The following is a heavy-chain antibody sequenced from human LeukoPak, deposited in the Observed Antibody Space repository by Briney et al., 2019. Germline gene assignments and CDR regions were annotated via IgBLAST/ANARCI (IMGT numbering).Heavy chain of an antibody. CDR3: ARDRRYCSSTSCYLLDYYYGMDV. J-gene: IGHJ6*02. V-gene: IGHV1-46*01. D-gene: IGHD2-2*01. CDR2: INPSGGST. Sequence: ASVTVSCTASGYTFTSYYMHWVRQAPGQGLEWMGIINPSGGSTSYAQKFQGRVTMTRDTSTSTVYMELSSLRSEDTAVYYCARDRRYCSSTSCYLLDYYYGMDVWGQGTTVTVTS. CDR1: GYTFTSYY.